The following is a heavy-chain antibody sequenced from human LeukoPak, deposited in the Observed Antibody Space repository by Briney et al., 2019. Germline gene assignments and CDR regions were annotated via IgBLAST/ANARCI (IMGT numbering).Heavy chain of an antibody. CDR3: ARGVGDGYNLFDY. CDR1: GGTFSSYA. D-gene: IGHD5-24*01. CDR2: IIPIFGIA. Sequence: SVKVSCKASGGTFSSYAISWVRQAPGQGLEWMGRIIPIFGIANYAQKFQGRVTITADKSTSTAYMELSSPRSEDTAVYYCARGVGDGYNLFDYWGQGTLVTVSS. J-gene: IGHJ4*02. V-gene: IGHV1-69*04.